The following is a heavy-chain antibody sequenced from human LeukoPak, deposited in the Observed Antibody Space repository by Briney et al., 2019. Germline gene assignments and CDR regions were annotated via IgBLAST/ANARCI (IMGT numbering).Heavy chain of an antibody. CDR3: AKTSGVVPAAITTYNWFDP. D-gene: IGHD2-2*01. CDR1: GYTFTSYG. V-gene: IGHV1-18*01. CDR2: ISAYNGNT. Sequence: GASVKVSCKASGYTFTSYGISWVRQAPGQGLEWMGWISAYNGNTNYAQKLQGRVTMTTDTSTSTAYMELRSLRSDDTAVYYCAKTSGVVPAAITTYNWFDPWGQGTLVTVSS. J-gene: IGHJ5*02.